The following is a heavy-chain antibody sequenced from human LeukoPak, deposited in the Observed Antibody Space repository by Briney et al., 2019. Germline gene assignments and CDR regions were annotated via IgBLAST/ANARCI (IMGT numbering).Heavy chain of an antibody. CDR2: FDPEDGEP. CDR1: GSTLTELS. D-gene: IGHD2/OR15-2a*01. Sequence: ASVKVSCKVSGSTLTELSMHRVRQAPGEGLEWMGGFDPEDGEPIYAQKFQGRVTMTEDTSTDTVHMELSSLRSEDTAVYYCATDFLGFDPWGQGTLVTVSS. J-gene: IGHJ5*02. V-gene: IGHV1-24*01. CDR3: ATDFLGFDP.